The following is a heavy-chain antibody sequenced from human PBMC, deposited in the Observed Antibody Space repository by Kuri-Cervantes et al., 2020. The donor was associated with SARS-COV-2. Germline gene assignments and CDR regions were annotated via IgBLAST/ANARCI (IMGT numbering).Heavy chain of an antibody. Sequence: GESLKISCKGSGYSFTSYWIGWVRQMPGKGLEWMGIIYPGDSDTRYSPSFQGRVTISADKSISTAYLQWSSLKASDTAMYYCARQASIVGATTGFDYWGQGTLVTVS. D-gene: IGHD1-26*01. CDR2: IYPGDSDT. CDR3: ARQASIVGATTGFDY. J-gene: IGHJ4*02. CDR1: GYSFTSYW. V-gene: IGHV5-51*01.